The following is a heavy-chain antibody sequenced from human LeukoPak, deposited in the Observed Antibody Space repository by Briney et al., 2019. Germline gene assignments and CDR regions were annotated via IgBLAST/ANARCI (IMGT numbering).Heavy chain of an antibody. CDR3: TRRDRSGYYSFDY. V-gene: IGHV3-72*01. CDR1: GFTFSSYR. CDR2: TRNKADSYTT. Sequence: PGGSLRLSCAASGFTFSSYRMDWVRQAPGKGLEWVGRTRNKADSYTTEYAASVKGRFTISRDDSKNSLYLQMNSLKTEDTAVYYCTRRDRSGYYSFDYWGQGTLVTVSS. J-gene: IGHJ4*02. D-gene: IGHD3-22*01.